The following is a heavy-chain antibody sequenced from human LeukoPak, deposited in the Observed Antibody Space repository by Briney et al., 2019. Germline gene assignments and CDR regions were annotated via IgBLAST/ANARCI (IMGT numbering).Heavy chain of an antibody. CDR1: GGSMNKYY. D-gene: IGHD6-19*01. J-gene: IGHJ4*02. Sequence: SETLSLTCTVSGGSMNKYYWNWIRQPPGKGLEWIGYIYYSGTTYYNASLNSRVTISVDTSKNQLSLNLSSVTPADTAIYFCARAPPEESWLGYFVSWAQSTLVSVSS. CDR2: IYYSGTT. CDR3: ARAPPEESWLGYFVS. V-gene: IGHV4-59*01.